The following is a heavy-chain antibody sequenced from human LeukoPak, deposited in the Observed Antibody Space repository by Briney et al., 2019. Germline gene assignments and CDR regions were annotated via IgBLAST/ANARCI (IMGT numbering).Heavy chain of an antibody. CDR3: ARDSLEWSSLPDY. V-gene: IGHV3-49*04. Sequence: GGSLRLSCTASGFTFGDYAMSWVRQAPGKGLEWVGFIRSKAYGGTTEYAASVKGRFTISRDDSKSIAYLQMNSLRAEDTAVYYCARDSLEWSSLPDYWGQGTLVTVSS. CDR2: IRSKAYGGTT. CDR1: GFTFGDYA. D-gene: IGHD3-3*01. J-gene: IGHJ4*02.